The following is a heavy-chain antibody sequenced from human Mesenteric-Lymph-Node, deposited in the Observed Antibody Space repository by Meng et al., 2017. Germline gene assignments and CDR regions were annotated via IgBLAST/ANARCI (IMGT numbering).Heavy chain of an antibody. CDR3: ARGKQDAWELLAY. Sequence: QGHAQRLAPGLGHPWGTLSLTCAVLAGPISSSNWWSWVRQPPGKGLEWIGDIDDSGSTNYNPSLNSRISISLDKSKNHFSLKVNSVTAADTAVYYCARGKQDAWELLAYWGQGALVTVSS. CDR1: AGPISSSNW. J-gene: IGHJ4*02. CDR2: IDDSGST. D-gene: IGHD1-26*01. V-gene: IGHV4-4*02.